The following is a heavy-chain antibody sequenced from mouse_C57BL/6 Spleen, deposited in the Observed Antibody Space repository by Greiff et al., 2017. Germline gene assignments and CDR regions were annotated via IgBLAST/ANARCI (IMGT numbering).Heavy chain of an antibody. J-gene: IGHJ4*01. CDR2: IYPGSGNT. D-gene: IGHD1-3*01. Sequence: QVQLQQSGAELVRPGASVKLSCKASGYTFTDYYINWVKQRPGQGLEWIARIYPGSGNTYYNEKFKGKATLTAEKSSSTAYMQLSSLTSEDSAVYFCARSSSKDYDARDYWGQGTSVTVSS. CDR1: GYTFTDYY. CDR3: ARSSSKDYDARDY. V-gene: IGHV1-76*01.